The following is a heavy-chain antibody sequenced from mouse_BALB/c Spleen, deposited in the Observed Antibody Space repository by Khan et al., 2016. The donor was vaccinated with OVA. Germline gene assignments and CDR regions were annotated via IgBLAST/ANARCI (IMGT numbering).Heavy chain of an antibody. CDR2: IYPGNGNT. Sequence: QVQLQQSEPELVKPGASVRISCKASGYTFTSYYIHWVKQRPGQGLEWIGWIYPGNGNTKFNEKFKGKATLTADKSSSTAYIQLSSLTSEDSAVYFCARDDYFGGDAMDYWGQGTSVTVSS. J-gene: IGHJ4*01. CDR3: ARDDYFGGDAMDY. CDR1: GYTFTSYY. D-gene: IGHD2-4*01. V-gene: IGHV1S56*01.